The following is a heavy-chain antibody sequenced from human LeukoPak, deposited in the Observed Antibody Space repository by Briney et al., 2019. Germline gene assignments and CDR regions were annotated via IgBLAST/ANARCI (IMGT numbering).Heavy chain of an antibody. CDR2: ISGSGGST. Sequence: GGSLRLSCAASGFTFSSYAMSWVRQAPGKGLEWVSTISGSGGSTFSADSVKGRFTISRDNSKNTLYLQMNSLRAEDTAVYYCARGSEHHDAFDIWGQGTMVTVSS. D-gene: IGHD1-26*01. CDR3: ARGSEHHDAFDI. V-gene: IGHV3-23*01. CDR1: GFTFSSYA. J-gene: IGHJ3*02.